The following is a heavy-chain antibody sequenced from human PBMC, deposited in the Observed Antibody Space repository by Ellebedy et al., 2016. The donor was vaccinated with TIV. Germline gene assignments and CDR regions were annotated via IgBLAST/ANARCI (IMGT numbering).Heavy chain of an antibody. CDR2: IYYSGST. V-gene: IGHV4-39*07. D-gene: IGHD3-3*01. Sequence: SETLSLXXTVSGGSISSSSYYWGWIRQPPGKGLEWIGSIYYSGSTYYNPSLKSRVTISVDTSKNQFSLKLSSVTAADTAVYYCARVPSITIFGVVTYYYYYYMDVWGKGTTVTVSS. J-gene: IGHJ6*03. CDR1: GGSISSSSYY. CDR3: ARVPSITIFGVVTYYYYYYMDV.